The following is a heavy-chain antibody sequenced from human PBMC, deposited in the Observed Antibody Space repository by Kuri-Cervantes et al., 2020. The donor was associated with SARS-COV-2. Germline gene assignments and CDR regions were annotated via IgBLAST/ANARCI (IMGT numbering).Heavy chain of an antibody. V-gene: IGHV1-2*04. CDR2: INPNNGGT. J-gene: IGHJ4*02. CDR1: GYTFTGYY. D-gene: IGHD6-19*01. CDR3: ARGRKQWLVT. Sequence: GESLKISCKGSGYTFTGYYMHWVRQAPGQGLEWMGWINPNNGGTNYAQKFQGWVTMTRDTSISTAYMELSRLRSDDTAVYYCARGRKQWLVTWGQGTLVTVSS.